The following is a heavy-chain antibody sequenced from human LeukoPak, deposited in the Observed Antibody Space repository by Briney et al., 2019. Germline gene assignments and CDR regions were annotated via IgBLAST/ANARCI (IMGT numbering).Heavy chain of an antibody. CDR3: ARENYDSSGYNNWFDP. V-gene: IGHV4-59*01. Sequence: SETLSLTCTVSGGSISSYYWNWIRQPPGKGLEWIGYIYYSGSTNYNPSLESRVTISVDMSKNQFSLKLSSVTAADTAVYYCARENYDSSGYNNWFDPWGQGTLVTVSS. CDR1: GGSISSYY. CDR2: IYYSGST. J-gene: IGHJ5*02. D-gene: IGHD3-22*01.